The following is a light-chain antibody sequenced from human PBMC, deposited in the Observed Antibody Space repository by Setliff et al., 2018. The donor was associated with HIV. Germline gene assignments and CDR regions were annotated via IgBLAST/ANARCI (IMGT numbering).Light chain of an antibody. J-gene: IGLJ1*01. Sequence: QSALAQPASVSGSPGQSITISCIGTSSDVGGYDFVSWYQQRPGKAPKLIIFDVSERPSGVSHRFSASKSGNTASLTISGLQTEDEANYFCASFAGRLHVFGTGTKVTVL. V-gene: IGLV2-14*03. CDR1: SSDVGGYDF. CDR2: DVS. CDR3: ASFAGRLHV.